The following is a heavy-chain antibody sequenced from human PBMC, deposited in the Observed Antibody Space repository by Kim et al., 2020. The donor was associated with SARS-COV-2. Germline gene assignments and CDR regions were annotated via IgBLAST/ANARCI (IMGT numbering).Heavy chain of an antibody. J-gene: IGHJ4*02. D-gene: IGHD5-12*01. CDR1: GFTFSNYS. Sequence: GGSLRLSCAVSGFTFSNYSMNWVRQAPGKGLEWVSYISSGYSTVYYADSVRGRFTISRDNAKNSLFLQMNSLRAEDTAIYYCANNGYPLYWGQGTLVTVSS. CDR3: ANNGYPLY. V-gene: IGHV3-48*04. CDR2: ISSGYSTV.